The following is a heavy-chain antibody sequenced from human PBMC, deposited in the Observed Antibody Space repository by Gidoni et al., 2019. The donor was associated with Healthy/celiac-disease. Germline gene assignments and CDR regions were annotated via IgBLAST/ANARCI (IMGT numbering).Heavy chain of an antibody. Sequence: ASGYTFTSYYMHWVRQAPGLGLEWMGIINPSGGSTSYAQKFQGRVTMTRDTSTSIVYMELSSLRSEDTAVYYCARDYGSSGWYYFDYWGQGTLVTVSS. D-gene: IGHD6-19*01. V-gene: IGHV1-46*01. CDR3: ARDYGSSGWYYFDY. CDR1: GYTFTSYY. J-gene: IGHJ4*02. CDR2: INPSGGST.